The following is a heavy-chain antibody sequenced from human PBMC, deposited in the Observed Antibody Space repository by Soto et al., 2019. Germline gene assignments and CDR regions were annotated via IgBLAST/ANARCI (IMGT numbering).Heavy chain of an antibody. CDR3: ARRSGYSGPDPTWYYYGMDV. V-gene: IGHV1-69*13. Sequence: SVKVSCKASGGTFSSYAFSWVRQAPGQGLEWVGGIIPIFGTTNYAQKFQGRVTITADESTSTVYMELSSLKSEDTAVYYCARRSGYSGPDPTWYYYGMDVWGQGTTVTVSS. J-gene: IGHJ6*02. CDR2: IIPIFGTT. D-gene: IGHD5-12*01. CDR1: GGTFSSYA.